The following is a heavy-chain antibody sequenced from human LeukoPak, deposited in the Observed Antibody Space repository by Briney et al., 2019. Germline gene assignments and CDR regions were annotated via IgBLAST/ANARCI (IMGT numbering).Heavy chain of an antibody. CDR1: GFTFSSYS. V-gene: IGHV3-48*04. D-gene: IGHD1-26*01. CDR3: ARLSGNYRFDY. Sequence: GGSLRLSCAASGFTFSSYSMTWVRQAPGKGLEWVSHISGGSSSVYYADSVKGRFTISRDNAKNSLYLQMNSLRAEDTAIYYCARLSGNYRFDYWGQGTLVTVSS. CDR2: ISGGSSSV. J-gene: IGHJ4*02.